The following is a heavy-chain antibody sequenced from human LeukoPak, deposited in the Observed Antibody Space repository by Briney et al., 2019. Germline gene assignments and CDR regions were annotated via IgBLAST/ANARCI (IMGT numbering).Heavy chain of an antibody. D-gene: IGHD6-13*01. V-gene: IGHV4-39*07. CDR3: ARGLRAAAGIFDY. Sequence: PSETLSLTCTVSGGSIRSSSYYWGWIRQPPGKGLEWIGEINHSGSTNYNPSLKSRVTISVDTSKNQFSLKLSSVTAADTAVYYCARGLRAAAGIFDYWGQGTLVTVSS. CDR2: INHSGST. J-gene: IGHJ4*02. CDR1: GGSIRSSSYY.